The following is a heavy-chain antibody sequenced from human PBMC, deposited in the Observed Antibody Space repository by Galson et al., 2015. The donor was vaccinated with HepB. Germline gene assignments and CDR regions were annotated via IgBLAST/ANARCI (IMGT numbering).Heavy chain of an antibody. Sequence: LSLTCAVSGGSISSSNWWSWVRQPPGKGLEWIGEIDHSGSTNYNPSLKSRVTISVDKSKKQFSLKLSSVTAADTAVYYCARTDCSGGRCYSGMEVWGQGTTVTVSS. J-gene: IGHJ6*02. CDR3: ARTDCSGGRCYSGMEV. CDR2: IDHSGST. D-gene: IGHD2-15*01. V-gene: IGHV4-4*02. CDR1: GGSISSSNW.